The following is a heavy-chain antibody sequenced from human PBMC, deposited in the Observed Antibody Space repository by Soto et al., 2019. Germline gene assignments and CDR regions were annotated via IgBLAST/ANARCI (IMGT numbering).Heavy chain of an antibody. CDR2: ISIDMKRQ. CDR3: ARGPASGAFDI. CDR1: GFTFSSSD. D-gene: IGHD1-26*01. V-gene: IGHV3-30*03. J-gene: IGHJ3*02. Sequence: MESGGGVVQPGRSLRLSCAASGFTFSSSDIHWVRQAPGKGLEWVAHISIDMKRQYYADPVKGRFTGSRDNSKNTVYLQMSRLRAEDTAVYSCARGPASGAFDIWGQGTMVTVSS.